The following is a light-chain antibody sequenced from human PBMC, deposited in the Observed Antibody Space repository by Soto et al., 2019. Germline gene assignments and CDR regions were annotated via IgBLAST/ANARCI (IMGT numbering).Light chain of an antibody. CDR2: DVS. Sequence: DIQMTQSRSTLYASVGGIVTITCRASHSITNWLAWYQQKPGKAPKVLIYDVSTLGSGVPSRFSGSGSGTEFTLTISSLQPDDFATYYCQPYNNNFGQGTKVDIK. CDR1: HSITNW. CDR3: QPYNNN. V-gene: IGKV1-5*01. J-gene: IGKJ2*01.